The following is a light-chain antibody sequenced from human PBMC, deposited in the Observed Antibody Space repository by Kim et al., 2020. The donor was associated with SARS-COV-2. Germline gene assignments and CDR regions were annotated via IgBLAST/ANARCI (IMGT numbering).Light chain of an antibody. V-gene: IGKV3-15*01. CDR2: GAS. Sequence: EIVLTQSPATLSVSPGERATLSCRASQSVSSKLAWYQQKPGQAPRLLIYGASTRAIGIPARFSGSGSGTEFTLTISSLQSEDFAVYYCKQYNNWPPTWTFGQGTKVEIK. CDR3: KQYNNWPPTWT. J-gene: IGKJ1*01. CDR1: QSVSSK.